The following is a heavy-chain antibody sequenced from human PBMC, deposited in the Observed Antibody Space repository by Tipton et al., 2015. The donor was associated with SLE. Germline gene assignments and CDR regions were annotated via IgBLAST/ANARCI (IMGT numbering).Heavy chain of an antibody. CDR2: INHNGDT. V-gene: IGHV4-34*01. J-gene: IGHJ3*02. CDR1: GGSFSGYF. D-gene: IGHD2-21*01. CDR3: ARNCGGDCFGAFDI. Sequence: TLSLTCDVDGGSFSGYFWSWFRQPPGKGLDWIGEINHNGDTNYNPSLKSRVTISVDTSKGQFSLKLSSVTAADTAIYYCARNCGGDCFGAFDIWGQGTMVNVSP.